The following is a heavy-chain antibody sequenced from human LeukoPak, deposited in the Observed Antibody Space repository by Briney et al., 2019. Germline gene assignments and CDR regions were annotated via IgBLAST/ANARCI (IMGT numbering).Heavy chain of an antibody. J-gene: IGHJ4*02. CDR3: ARTDGSGSSAFDY. CDR2: FYHGGST. V-gene: IGHV4-38-2*02. Sequence: PSETLSLTCTVSGYSISTGYYWDWIRQPPGKGLEWIGTFYHGGSTYYNPSLKSRVTISVDTSKNQFSLKLSSVTAADTAVYYCARTDGSGSSAFDYWGQGTLVTVSS. CDR1: GYSISTGYY. D-gene: IGHD3-10*01.